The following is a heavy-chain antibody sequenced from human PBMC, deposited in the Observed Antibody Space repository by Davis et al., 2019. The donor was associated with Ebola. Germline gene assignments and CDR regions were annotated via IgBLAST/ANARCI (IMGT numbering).Heavy chain of an antibody. CDR2: IRSKANSYAT. J-gene: IGHJ4*02. V-gene: IGHV3-73*01. Sequence: GESLKISCAASGFTFSGSAMHWVRQASGKGLEWVGRIRSKANSYATAYAASVKGRFTISRDDSKNTAYLQMNSLKTEDTAVYYCTISGGGDDYWGQGTLVTVSS. D-gene: IGHD3-10*01. CDR1: GFTFSGSA. CDR3: TISGGGDDY.